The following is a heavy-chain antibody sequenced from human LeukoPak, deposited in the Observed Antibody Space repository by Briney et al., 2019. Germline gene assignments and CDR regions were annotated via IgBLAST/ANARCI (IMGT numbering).Heavy chain of an antibody. J-gene: IGHJ4*02. CDR3: ARDSPMVRGVIKIRTYYFDY. V-gene: IGHV3-21*01. Sequence: GGSLRLSCAASGFTFSSYSMNWVRQAPGKGLEWVSSISSSSSYIYYADSVKGRFTISRDNAKNSLYLQMNSLRAEDTAVYYCARDSPMVRGVIKIRTYYFDYWGQGTLVTVSS. CDR1: GFTFSSYS. CDR2: ISSSSSYI. D-gene: IGHD3-10*01.